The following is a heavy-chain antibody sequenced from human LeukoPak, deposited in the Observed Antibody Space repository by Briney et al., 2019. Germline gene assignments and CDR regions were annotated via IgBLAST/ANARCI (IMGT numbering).Heavy chain of an antibody. V-gene: IGHV3-7*05. CDR3: AASSGYYFSHFDY. D-gene: IGHD3-22*01. Sequence: GGSLRLSCAASGFSFSSYWRSWVRQAPGKGLEWVANIKQGGSEKYYVDSVKGRFTISRDNAKNSLYLQMNSLRAEDTAVYYCAASSGYYFSHFDYWGQGTLVTVSS. J-gene: IGHJ4*02. CDR1: GFSFSSYW. CDR2: IKQGGSEK.